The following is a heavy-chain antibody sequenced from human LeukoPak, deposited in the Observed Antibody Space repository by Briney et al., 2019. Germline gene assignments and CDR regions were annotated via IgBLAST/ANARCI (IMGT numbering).Heavy chain of an antibody. V-gene: IGHV4-59*01. CDR1: GGSISSYY. J-gene: IGHJ4*02. CDR3: ASSRYSYGTHFDY. D-gene: IGHD5-18*01. Sequence: PSETLSLTCTVSGGSISSYYWSWIRQPPGKGLEWIGHIYYSGSTNYNPSLKSRVTISVDMSKNQFSLKLSSVTAADTAVYYCASSRYSYGTHFDYWGQGTLVTVSS. CDR2: IYYSGST.